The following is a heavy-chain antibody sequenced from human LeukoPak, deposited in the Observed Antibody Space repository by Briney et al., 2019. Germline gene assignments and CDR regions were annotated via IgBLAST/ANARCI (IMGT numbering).Heavy chain of an antibody. D-gene: IGHD2-2*01. J-gene: IGHJ6*04. Sequence: GGSLRLSCAASGFTFSSYAMSWVRQAPGKGLEWVSAISGSGGSTYYADSVKGRFTISRDNSKNTLYLQMSSLRAEDTAVYYCAKYGEYCSSTSCRPYYYYGMDVWGKGTTVTVSS. CDR3: AKYGEYCSSTSCRPYYYYGMDV. CDR1: GFTFSSYA. CDR2: ISGSGGST. V-gene: IGHV3-23*01.